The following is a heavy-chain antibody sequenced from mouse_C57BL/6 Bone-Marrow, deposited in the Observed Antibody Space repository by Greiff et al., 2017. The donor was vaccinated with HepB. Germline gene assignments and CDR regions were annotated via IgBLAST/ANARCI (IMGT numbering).Heavy chain of an antibody. CDR1: GYTFTNYW. V-gene: IGHV1-63*01. D-gene: IGHD3-1*01. CDR3: ARGLRGDY. J-gene: IGHJ2*01. CDR2: IYPGGGYT. Sequence: QVQLKESGAELVRPGTSVKMSCKASGYTFTNYWIGWAKQRPGHGLEWIGDIYPGGGYTNYNEKFKGKATLTADKSSSTAYMELRSLTSEDSAVYFCARGLRGDYWGQGTTLTVSS.